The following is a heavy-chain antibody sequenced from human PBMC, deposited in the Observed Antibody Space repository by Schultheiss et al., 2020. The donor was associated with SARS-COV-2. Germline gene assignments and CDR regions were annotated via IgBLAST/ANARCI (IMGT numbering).Heavy chain of an antibody. CDR3: ARSCYGSTRWVNMDY. J-gene: IGHJ4*02. CDR1: GGSISSGGYY. D-gene: IGHD3-10*01. Sequence: SETLSLTCTVSGGSISSGGYYWSWIRQPAGKGLEWIGEINHSGSTNYNPSLKSRVTISVDTSKNQFSLKLSSVTAADTAVYYCARSCYGSTRWVNMDYWGQGTLVTVSS. CDR2: INHSGST. V-gene: IGHV4-61*10.